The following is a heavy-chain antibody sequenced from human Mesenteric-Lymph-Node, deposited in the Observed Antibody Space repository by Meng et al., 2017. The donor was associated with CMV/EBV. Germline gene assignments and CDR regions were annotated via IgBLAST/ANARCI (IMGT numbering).Heavy chain of an antibody. D-gene: IGHD6-13*01. CDR2: ISPSGSDT. CDR1: GFTFREFY. Sequence: SGFTFREFYMSWIRQAPGKGLEWVSYISPSGSDTKYADSVKGRFTISRDNAKNSLYVQMNSLRVEDTAVYYCARGGRDSSWPFDYWGQETLVTVSS. V-gene: IGHV3-11*06. J-gene: IGHJ4*02. CDR3: ARGGRDSSWPFDY.